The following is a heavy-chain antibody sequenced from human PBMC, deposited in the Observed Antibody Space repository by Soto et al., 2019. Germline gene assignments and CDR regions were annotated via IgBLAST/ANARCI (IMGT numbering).Heavy chain of an antibody. CDR1: GDSISSSNW. V-gene: IGHV4-4*02. J-gene: IGHJ4*02. CDR2: IYHSGAT. D-gene: IGHD1-1*01. CDR3: ARDLGTGTDF. Sequence: QVQLQESGPGLVKPSGTLSLTCAVSGDSISSSNWWSWVRQAPGKGLEWIGEIYHSGATTYNPSLKRRATISVDPSKHHFSLKLTSVTAADTAVYFCARDLGTGTDFWGRGTLVTVAS.